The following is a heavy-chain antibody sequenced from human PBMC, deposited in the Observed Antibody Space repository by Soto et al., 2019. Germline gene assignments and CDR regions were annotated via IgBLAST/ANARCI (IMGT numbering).Heavy chain of an antibody. D-gene: IGHD2-15*01. CDR2: IIPSFGTA. CDR3: ASGVVVAATLHWFDP. V-gene: IGHV1-69*01. J-gene: IGHJ5*02. Sequence: QVQQVQSGAEVKKPGSSVKVSCKASGGTFSSYAISWVRQAPGQGLEWMGGIIPSFGTANYAQNFQGRVTITADESTSTAYMELSSLRSEDTALYYCASGVVVAATLHWFDPWGQGTLVTVSS. CDR1: GGTFSSYA.